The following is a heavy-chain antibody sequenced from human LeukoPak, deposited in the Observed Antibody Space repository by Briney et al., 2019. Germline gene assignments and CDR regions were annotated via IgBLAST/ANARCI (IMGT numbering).Heavy chain of an antibody. J-gene: IGHJ6*03. CDR2: INSDGSST. D-gene: IGHD3-22*01. Sequence: PGGSLRLSCAASGFTFSSYWMVWVRQAPGKGLVWVSRINSDGSSTSYADSVKGRFTISRDNAKNTLYLQMNSLRAEDTAVYYCARRAVVVITNYYYYYMDVWGKGTTVTVSS. CDR1: GFTFSSYW. CDR3: ARRAVVVITNYYYYYMDV. V-gene: IGHV3-74*01.